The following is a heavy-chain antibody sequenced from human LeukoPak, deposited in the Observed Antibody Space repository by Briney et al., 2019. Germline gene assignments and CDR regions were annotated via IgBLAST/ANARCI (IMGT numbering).Heavy chain of an antibody. CDR3: ASIAAAGYYYYYYMDV. J-gene: IGHJ6*03. CDR1: GAPISTTSYY. Sequence: NPSETLSLTCTVSGAPISTTSYYWGWIRQPPGKGLEWIGSIYYSGSTYYNPSLKSRVTISVDTSKNQFSLKLSSVTAADTAVYYCASIAAAGYYYYYYMDVWGKGTTVTISS. D-gene: IGHD6-13*01. V-gene: IGHV4-39*07. CDR2: IYYSGST.